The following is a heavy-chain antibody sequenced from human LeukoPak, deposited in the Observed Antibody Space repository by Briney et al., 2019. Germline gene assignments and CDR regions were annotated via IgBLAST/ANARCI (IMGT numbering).Heavy chain of an antibody. D-gene: IGHD3-3*01. CDR3: ARAYYDFWSGYYTDYYYYYGMDV. CDR1: GFAFSSYS. CDR2: ISSSSSYI. Sequence: PGRSLRLSCAASGFAFSSYSMNWVRQAPGKGLEWVSSISSSSSYIYYADSVKGRFTISRDNAKNSLYLQMNSLRAEDTAVYYCARAYYDFWSGYYTDYYYYYGMDVWGQGTTVTVSS. J-gene: IGHJ6*02. V-gene: IGHV3-21*01.